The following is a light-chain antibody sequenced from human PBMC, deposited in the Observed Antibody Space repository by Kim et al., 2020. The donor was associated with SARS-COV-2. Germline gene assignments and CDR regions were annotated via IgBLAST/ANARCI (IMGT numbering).Light chain of an antibody. CDR1: QSVANNY. Sequence: EIVLTQSPGTLSLSPGERATLSCRASQSVANNYLAWYQQKPGQAPRLLIYAASSRATGIPDRFSGSGSGTDFTLTITRLEPEDFVVYYCQQYASSPRTFGQGTKVDIK. CDR2: AAS. V-gene: IGKV3-20*01. J-gene: IGKJ1*01. CDR3: QQYASSPRT.